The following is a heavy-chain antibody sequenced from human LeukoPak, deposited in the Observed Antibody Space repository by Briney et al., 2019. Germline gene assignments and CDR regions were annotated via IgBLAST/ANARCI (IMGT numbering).Heavy chain of an antibody. CDR3: AAGYHNYIFDF. CDR2: ISTRGRTI. CDR1: GFPFSDHY. D-gene: IGHD4-11*01. V-gene: IGHV3-11*01. J-gene: IGHJ4*02. Sequence: GGSLRLSCAASGFPFSDHYMSWVRLAPGKGLEWVAYISTRGRTIYYADSVKGRFTIFRDNAKNSLYLQMNSLRAEDAAVYYCAAGYHNYIFDFWGQGTLVTVSS.